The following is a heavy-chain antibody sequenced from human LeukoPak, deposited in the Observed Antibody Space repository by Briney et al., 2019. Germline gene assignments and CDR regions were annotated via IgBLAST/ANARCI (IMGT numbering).Heavy chain of an antibody. CDR2: ISACNGNT. CDR1: GYTFTSYG. Sequence: ASVKVSCKASGYTFTSYGISWVRQAPGQGLEWMGWISACNGNTNYAQKLQGRVTMTTDTSTSTAYMELRSLRSDDTAVYYCARGREIVVVPAAMGDWFDPWGQGTLVTVSS. CDR3: ARGREIVVVPAAMGDWFDP. V-gene: IGHV1-18*01. D-gene: IGHD2-2*01. J-gene: IGHJ5*02.